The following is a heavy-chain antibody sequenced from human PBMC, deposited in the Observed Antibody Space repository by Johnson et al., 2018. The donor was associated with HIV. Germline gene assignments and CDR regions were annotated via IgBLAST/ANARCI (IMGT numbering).Heavy chain of an antibody. J-gene: IGHJ3*02. CDR3: AKDVYSGSFDSAFDI. CDR1: GITVSSNY. D-gene: IGHD1-26*01. V-gene: IGHV3-13*01. Sequence: EKLVESGGGLVQPGGSLRLSCAASGITVSSNYMSWVRQAPGKGLEWVSAIGTAGDTFYAESVKGRFTISREKAKNSLYLQMNRLRAEDTAVYYCAKDVYSGSFDSAFDIWGQGTMVTVSS. CDR2: IGTAGDT.